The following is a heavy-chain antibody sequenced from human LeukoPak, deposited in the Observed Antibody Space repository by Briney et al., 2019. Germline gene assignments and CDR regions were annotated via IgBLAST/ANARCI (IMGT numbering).Heavy chain of an antibody. V-gene: IGHV3-11*05. J-gene: IGHJ4*02. CDR2: ISSSSSYT. CDR3: ATAPVYDSSGYYYLYYFDY. Sequence: PGGSLRLSCAASGFTFSDYYMSWIRQAPGKGLEWVSYISSSSSYTNYADSVKGRFTISRDNAKNSLYLQMNSLRAEDTAVYYCATAPVYDSSGYYYLYYFDYWGQGTLVTVSS. D-gene: IGHD3-22*01. CDR1: GFTFSDYY.